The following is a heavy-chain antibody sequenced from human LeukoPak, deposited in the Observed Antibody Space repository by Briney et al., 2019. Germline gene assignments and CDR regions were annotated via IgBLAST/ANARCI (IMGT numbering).Heavy chain of an antibody. V-gene: IGHV4-4*07. CDR2: IYTSGST. D-gene: IGHD2-2*02. J-gene: IGHJ5*02. CDR1: GASRNIYY. Sequence: SETLSLTCTVSGASRNIYYWIWIRQPAGEGLEYIGRIYTSGSTNYNPSLQSRVTMSLDRSKNQVSLRLSSVTAADTAVYYCARGLSPAAISTGSSFWFDPWGQGTLVTVSS. CDR3: ARGLSPAAISTGSSFWFDP.